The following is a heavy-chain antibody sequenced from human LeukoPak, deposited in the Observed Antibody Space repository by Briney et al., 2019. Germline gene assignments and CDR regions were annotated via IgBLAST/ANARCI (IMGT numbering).Heavy chain of an antibody. J-gene: IGHJ4*02. CDR1: GFTFSDSA. CDR2: ISGDGGST. Sequence: GGSLRLSCAASGFTFSDSAMHWVHQAPGKGLEWVSLISGDGGSTYYADSVKGRFTISRDNSKNSLYLQMNSLRTEDTALYYCANYDVMGDCDYWGQGTLVTVSS. V-gene: IGHV3-43*02. D-gene: IGHD3-16*01. CDR3: ANYDVMGDCDY.